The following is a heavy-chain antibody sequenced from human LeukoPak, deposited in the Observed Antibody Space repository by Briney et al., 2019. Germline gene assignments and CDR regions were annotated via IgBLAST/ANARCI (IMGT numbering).Heavy chain of an antibody. D-gene: IGHD3-9*01. CDR1: GFTLSGYG. CDR3: ARDHYNILTGYFSY. J-gene: IGHJ4*02. Sequence: GGSLRLSCAASGFTLSGYGMHWVRQAPGKGLEWVSSINPSSNYIYYTDSVKGRFTVSRDNAKNSLFLQMNSLRAEDTAVYYCARDHYNILTGYFSYWGQGTLVAVSS. V-gene: IGHV3-21*01. CDR2: INPSSNYI.